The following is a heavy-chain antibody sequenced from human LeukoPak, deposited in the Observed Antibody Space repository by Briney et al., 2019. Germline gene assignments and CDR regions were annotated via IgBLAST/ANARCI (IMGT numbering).Heavy chain of an antibody. J-gene: IGHJ4*02. Sequence: ETLSLTCTVSGGSISSSGYYWGWIRQPPGKGLEWVSFIYSGGSTYYADSVKGRFTISRDNSKNTLYLQMNSLRAEDTAVYYCARDLAYWGQGTLVTVSS. CDR1: GGSISSSGYY. V-gene: IGHV3-53*05. CDR3: ARDLAY. CDR2: IYSGGST.